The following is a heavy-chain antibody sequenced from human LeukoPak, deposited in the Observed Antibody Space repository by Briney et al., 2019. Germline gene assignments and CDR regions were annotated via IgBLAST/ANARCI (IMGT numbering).Heavy chain of an antibody. CDR1: GFTFSSYG. V-gene: IGHV3-30*02. J-gene: IGHJ4*02. D-gene: IGHD6-13*01. Sequence: GGSLRLSCAASGFTFSSYGMHWVRQAPGKGLEWVAFIRYDGSNKYYADSVKGRFTISRDNSKNTLYLQMNSLRAEDTAVYYSVRTSSIWWLHDYWRQGTLVTVSS. CDR3: VRTSSIWWLHDY. CDR2: IRYDGSNK.